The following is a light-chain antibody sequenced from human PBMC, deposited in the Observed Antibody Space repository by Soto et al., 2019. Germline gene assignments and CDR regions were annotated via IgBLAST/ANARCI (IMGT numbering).Light chain of an antibody. CDR2: AAS. CDR1: QGVSNC. CDR3: LQYNSYSLT. V-gene: IGKV1-17*03. Sequence: DIQMTQSPSAMSASVGDRVTITCRASQGVSNCLAWFQQKPGKVPKLLVYAASSLENGVPSRFSGSGSGTEFTLTISSLQPEDFATYYCLQYNSYSLTFGQGTKVEIK. J-gene: IGKJ4*01.